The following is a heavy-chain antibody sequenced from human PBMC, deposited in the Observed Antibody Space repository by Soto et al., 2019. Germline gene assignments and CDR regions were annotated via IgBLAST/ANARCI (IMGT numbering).Heavy chain of an antibody. D-gene: IGHD4-17*01. CDR1: GFTFNSYN. Sequence: GGSLRLSCAASGFTFNSYNMNWVRQAPGKGLEWISYISSTSSTIYYADSVKGRFTISRDNAKNSLFLQMNSLRDEDTAVYYCARPDYGDYSYYFDYWGQGA. V-gene: IGHV3-48*02. J-gene: IGHJ4*02. CDR3: ARPDYGDYSYYFDY. CDR2: ISSTSSTI.